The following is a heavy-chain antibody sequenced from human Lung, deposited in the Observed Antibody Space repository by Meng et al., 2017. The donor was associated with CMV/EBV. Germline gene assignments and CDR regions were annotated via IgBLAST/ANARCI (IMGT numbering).Heavy chain of an antibody. J-gene: IGHJ5*02. CDR1: GDTFTSYG. V-gene: IGHV1-18*01. CDR2: ISAYNGNT. CDR3: ARVMEVGYKWNHYGGEVNWFDP. D-gene: IGHD1-20*01. Sequence: ASVXVSCNAAGDTFTSYGISWGRQAPGQGLEWMGWISAYNGNTNYAQKLQGRVIMTTDTSTSTAYMEMRSLRSDDTVVYYGARVMEVGYKWNHYGGEVNWFDPWXQGTLVTVSS.